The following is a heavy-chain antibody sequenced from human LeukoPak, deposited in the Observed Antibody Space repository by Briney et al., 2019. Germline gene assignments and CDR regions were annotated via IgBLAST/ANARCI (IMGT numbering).Heavy chain of an antibody. CDR2: IYSGGST. CDR3: ARSALSSGWVDY. Sequence: GGSLRLSCAAFGFTVSSNYMSWVRQAPGKGLEWVSVIYSGGSTYYADSVKGRFTISRDNSKNTLYLQMNSLRAEDTAVYYCARSALSSGWVDYWGQGTLVTVSS. D-gene: IGHD6-19*01. V-gene: IGHV3-66*01. J-gene: IGHJ4*02. CDR1: GFTVSSNY.